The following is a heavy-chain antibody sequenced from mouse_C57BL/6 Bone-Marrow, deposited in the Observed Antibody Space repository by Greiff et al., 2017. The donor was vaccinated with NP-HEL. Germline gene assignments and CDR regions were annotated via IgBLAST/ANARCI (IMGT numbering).Heavy chain of an antibody. CDR1: GFTFSSYA. V-gene: IGHV5-4*01. Sequence: EVQLVESGGGLVKPGGSLKLSCAASGFTFSSYAMSWVRQTPEKRLEWVATISDGGSYTYYPDNVKGRFTISRDNAKNHLYLQMSHLKSEDTAMYYCARDDYDWFAYWGQGTLVTVSA. J-gene: IGHJ3*01. CDR2: ISDGGSYT. CDR3: ARDDYDWFAY. D-gene: IGHD2-4*01.